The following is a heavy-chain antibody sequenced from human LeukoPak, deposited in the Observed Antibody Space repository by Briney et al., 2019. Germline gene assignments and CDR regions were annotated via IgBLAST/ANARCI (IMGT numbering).Heavy chain of an antibody. Sequence: SETLSLTCAVSGGSISSGSYYWGWIRQPPGKGLEWIGSIYYTGSTYYNPSLKSRVTISVDTSKNQFSLNLSSVTAADTAVYYCARLDWSNWCFDLWGRGTLVTVSP. V-gene: IGHV4-39*01. J-gene: IGHJ2*01. D-gene: IGHD3/OR15-3a*01. CDR2: IYYTGST. CDR3: ARLDWSNWCFDL. CDR1: GGSISSGSYY.